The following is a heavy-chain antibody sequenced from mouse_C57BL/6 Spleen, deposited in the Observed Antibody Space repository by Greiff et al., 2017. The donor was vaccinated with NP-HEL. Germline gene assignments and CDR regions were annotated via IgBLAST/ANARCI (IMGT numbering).Heavy chain of an antibody. CDR2: INPSTGGT. D-gene: IGHD4-1*01. Sequence: VQLQQSGPELVKPGASVKISCKASGYSFTGYYMNWVKQSPEKSLEWIGEINPSTGGTTYNQKFKAKATLTVDKSSSTAYMQLKSLTSEDSAVYYCARVTGYFGYWGQGTTLTVSS. V-gene: IGHV1-42*01. CDR1: GYSFTGYY. J-gene: IGHJ2*01. CDR3: ARVTGYFGY.